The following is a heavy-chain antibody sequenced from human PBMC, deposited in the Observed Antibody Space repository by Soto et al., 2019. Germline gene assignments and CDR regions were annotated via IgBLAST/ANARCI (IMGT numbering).Heavy chain of an antibody. D-gene: IGHD3-16*01. CDR1: GFTFSSYT. CDR3: ARDRGGDLKAFDI. J-gene: IGHJ3*02. Sequence: EVQLVESGGGLVKPGGSLRLSCAAFGFTFSSYTMNWVRQAPGKGLEWVSSISSSSSYIYYADSVKGRFTISRDNAKTALYLQMNGRGAEDTAVYYCARDRGGDLKAFDIWGQGTMVTVSS. V-gene: IGHV3-21*01. CDR2: ISSSSSYI.